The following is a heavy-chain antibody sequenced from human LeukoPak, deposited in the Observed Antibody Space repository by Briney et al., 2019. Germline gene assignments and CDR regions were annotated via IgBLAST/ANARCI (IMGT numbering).Heavy chain of an antibody. CDR2: IYHSGSN. V-gene: IGHV4-38-2*01. CDR3: ARLDYGGSEYYFDY. J-gene: IGHJ4*02. CDR1: GYSISSGYY. Sequence: PSETLSLTCAVSGYSISSGYYWGWIRQPPGKGLEWIGNIYHSGSNYYNPSLKSRVNISVDTSKNQFSLKLSSVTAADTAVYYCARLDYGGSEYYFDYWGQGSLVTVSS. D-gene: IGHD4-23*01.